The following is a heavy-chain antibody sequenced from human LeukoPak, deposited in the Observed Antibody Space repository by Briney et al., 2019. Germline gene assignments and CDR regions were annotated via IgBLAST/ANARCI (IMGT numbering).Heavy chain of an antibody. CDR1: GGSFSGYY. Sequence: SETLSLTCAVYGGSFSGYYWSWIRQPPGKGLEWIGEINHSGSTNYNPSLKSRVTISVDTSKNQFSLKLSSVTAADTAVYYCARGGWISRSRFDYWGQGTLVTVSS. D-gene: IGHD3-10*01. V-gene: IGHV4-34*01. CDR2: INHSGST. CDR3: ARGGWISRSRFDY. J-gene: IGHJ4*02.